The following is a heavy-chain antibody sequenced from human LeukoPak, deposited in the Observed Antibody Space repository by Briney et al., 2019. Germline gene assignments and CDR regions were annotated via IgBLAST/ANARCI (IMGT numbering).Heavy chain of an antibody. CDR1: GFTFSSYT. D-gene: IGHD3-10*01. Sequence: GGSLRLSCAASGFTFSSYTMNWVRQGPGKGLEWVAVISYDGSNKYYADSVKGRFTISRDNSKNTLYLQMSSLSAEDTAVYYCARTTTPHYYGSGSYALGYWGQGTLVTVPS. V-gene: IGHV3-30-3*01. CDR3: ARTTTPHYYGSGSYALGY. J-gene: IGHJ4*02. CDR2: ISYDGSNK.